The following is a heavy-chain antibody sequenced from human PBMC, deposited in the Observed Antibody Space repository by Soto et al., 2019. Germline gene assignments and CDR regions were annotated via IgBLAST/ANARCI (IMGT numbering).Heavy chain of an antibody. CDR1: GFTFSSYA. CDR3: AREVVETSSLWLDP. Sequence: GGSLRLSCAASGFTFSSYAMSWVRQAPGKGLEWVSAISGSGGSTYYADSVKGRFTISRDNSKNTLYLQMNSLKIDDTAVYYCAREVVETSSLWLDPWGQGTTVTVSS. CDR2: ISGSGGST. V-gene: IGHV3-23*01. D-gene: IGHD3-9*01. J-gene: IGHJ6*02.